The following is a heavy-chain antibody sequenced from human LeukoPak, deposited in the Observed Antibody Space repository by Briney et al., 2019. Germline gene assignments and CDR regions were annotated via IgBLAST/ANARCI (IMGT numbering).Heavy chain of an antibody. CDR3: AGASDYYGSGSYDNY. V-gene: IGHV3-30-3*01. D-gene: IGHD3-10*01. J-gene: IGHJ4*02. Sequence: GGSLRLSCAASGFTFSGYPIHWVRQAPGKGLEWVTVISYDGSNKYYADSVKGRFTISRDNSKNTLYLQMNSLRAEDTAVYYCAGASDYYGSGSYDNYWGQGTLVTVSS. CDR1: GFTFSGYP. CDR2: ISYDGSNK.